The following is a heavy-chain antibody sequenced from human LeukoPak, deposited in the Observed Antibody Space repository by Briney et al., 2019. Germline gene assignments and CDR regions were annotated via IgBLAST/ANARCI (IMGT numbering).Heavy chain of an antibody. J-gene: IGHJ3*02. V-gene: IGHV1-69*05. CDR3: ARVVGGHDDAFDI. Sequence: ASVKVSCKASGGTFSSYAISWVRQAPGQGLEWMGRIIPIFGTANYAQKCQGRVTITTDESTSTAYMELSSLRSEDTAVYYCARVVGGHDDAFDIWGQGTMVTVSS. CDR1: GGTFSSYA. CDR2: IIPIFGTA. D-gene: IGHD5-12*01.